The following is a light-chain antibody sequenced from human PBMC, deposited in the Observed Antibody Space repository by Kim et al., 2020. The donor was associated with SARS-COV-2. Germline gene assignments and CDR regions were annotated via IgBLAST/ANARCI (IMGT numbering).Light chain of an antibody. CDR2: SAS. J-gene: IGKJ5*01. V-gene: IGKV3-11*01. CDR3: QQRINWPIT. Sequence: DIVLTQSPATLSLSPGERATLSCRANQSVGLSLAWYQQKPGLPPRLLIYSASDRATGIPARFSGSGSGTDFTLTISSLGPEDFAVYYCQQRINWPITFGQGTRLEIK. CDR1: QSVGLS.